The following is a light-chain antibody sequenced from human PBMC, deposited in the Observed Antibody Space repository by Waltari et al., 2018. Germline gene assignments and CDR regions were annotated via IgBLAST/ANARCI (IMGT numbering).Light chain of an antibody. V-gene: IGKV3-15*01. CDR3: QQYNKWPPFT. Sequence: EIVMTQSPVTLSVSPGERATLSCRASQSVSSNLAWYQQKPGQAPRHLIYGASTRATGIPARFSGSGSGTEFTLTISSLQSEDFAVYYCQQYNKWPPFTFGPGTKVEI. CDR1: QSVSSN. J-gene: IGKJ3*01. CDR2: GAS.